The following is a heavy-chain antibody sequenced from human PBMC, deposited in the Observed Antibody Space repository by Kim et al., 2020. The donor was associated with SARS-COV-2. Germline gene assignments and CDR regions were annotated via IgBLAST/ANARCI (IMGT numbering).Heavy chain of an antibody. CDR1: GGSISSGGYY. D-gene: IGHD2-15*01. J-gene: IGHJ6*02. V-gene: IGHV4-31*03. Sequence: SETLSLTCTVSGGSISSGGYYWSWIRQHPGKGLEWIGYIYYSGSTYYNPSLKSRVTISVDTSKNQFSLKLSSVTAADTAVYYCAREPCSGGSCHYYGMDVWGQGTTVNVSS. CDR3: AREPCSGGSCHYYGMDV. CDR2: IYYSGST.